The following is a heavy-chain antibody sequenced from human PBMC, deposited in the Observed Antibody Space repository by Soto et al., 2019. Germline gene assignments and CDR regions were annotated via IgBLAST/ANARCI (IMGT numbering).Heavy chain of an antibody. D-gene: IGHD2-2*01. CDR2: IIPIFGTA. J-gene: IGHJ6*02. Sequence: GASVKVSCKASGGTFSSYAISWVRQAPGQGLEWMGGIIPIFGTANYAQKFQGRVTITADESTSTAYMELSSLRSEDTAVYYCARDCSSTSCSYADYYYYYGMDVWGQGTTVTVSS. CDR3: ARDCSSTSCSYADYYYYYGMDV. V-gene: IGHV1-69*13. CDR1: GGTFSSYA.